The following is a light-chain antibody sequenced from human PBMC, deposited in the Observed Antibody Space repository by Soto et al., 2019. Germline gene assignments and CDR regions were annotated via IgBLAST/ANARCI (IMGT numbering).Light chain of an antibody. V-gene: IGLV2-18*01. CDR3: SLYTSENTYV. CDR1: SSDIGGYNR. Sequence: QSALTQSPSASGSPGQSVTISCTGTSSDIGGYNRVSWYQQPPGTAPKLIIYEARNRPSGVPDRFSGSKSGNTASLIISGLQAADEADYYCSLYTSENTYVFGTGTKVTVL. CDR2: EAR. J-gene: IGLJ1*01.